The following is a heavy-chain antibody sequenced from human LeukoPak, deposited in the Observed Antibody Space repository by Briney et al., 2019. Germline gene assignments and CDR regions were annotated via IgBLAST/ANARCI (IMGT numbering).Heavy chain of an antibody. CDR2: IYTGGTT. D-gene: IGHD2-15*01. CDR3: ARDRGSNDPIDY. V-gene: IGHV3-66*01. Sequence: GGSLRLSCAASGFTVSTNNYMYWVRQAPGKGLEWVSSIYTGGTTYYADSVKGRFTISRDNSKNTLYLQVNSLRAEDTAVYYCARDRGSNDPIDYWGQGTLVTVSS. J-gene: IGHJ4*02. CDR1: GFTVSTNNY.